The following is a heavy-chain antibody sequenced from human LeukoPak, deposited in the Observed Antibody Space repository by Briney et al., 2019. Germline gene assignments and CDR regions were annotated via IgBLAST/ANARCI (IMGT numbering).Heavy chain of an antibody. V-gene: IGHV6-1*01. D-gene: IGHD6-19*01. CDR2: TYYRSKWYN. CDR3: ARDDGYSSGFDY. Sequence: SQTFSLTCVISGDRVSSNSAAWNLIRQSPSRGLEWLGRTYYRSKWYNDYAVSVKSRITINPDTSKNQFSLQLNSVTPEDTAVYYCARDDGYSSGFDYWGQGTLVTVSS. J-gene: IGHJ4*02. CDR1: GDRVSSNSAA.